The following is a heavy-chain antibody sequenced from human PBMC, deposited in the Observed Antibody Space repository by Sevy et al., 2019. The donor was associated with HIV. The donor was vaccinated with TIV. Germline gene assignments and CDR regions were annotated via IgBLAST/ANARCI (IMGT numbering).Heavy chain of an antibody. V-gene: IGHV3-7*03. J-gene: IGHJ6*02. CDR1: GFSFSNYW. CDR2: IKLGGSEK. D-gene: IGHD2-2*01. CDR3: ARVCSSTTCLWGMDV. Sequence: GGSLRLSCAASGFSFSNYWMSWVRQAPGKGLEWVANIKLGGSEKYYVDSVKGRFTISRDNAKKSLYLQMNSLRTEDTAVYYCARVCSSTTCLWGMDVWGQGTTVTVSS.